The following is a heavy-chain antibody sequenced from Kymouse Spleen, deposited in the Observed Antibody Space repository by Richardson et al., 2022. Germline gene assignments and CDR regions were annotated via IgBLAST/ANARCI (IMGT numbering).Heavy chain of an antibody. CDR1: GGSISSSSYY. V-gene: IGHV4-39*01. CDR3: ARHPLARSFFDY. Sequence: QLQLQESGPGLVKPSETLSLTCTVSGGSISSSSYYWGWIRQPPGKGLEWIGSIYYSGSTYYNPSLKSRVTISVDTSKNQFSLKLSSVTAADTAVYYCARHPLARSFFDYWGQGTLVTVSS. D-gene: IGHD6-6*01. CDR2: IYYSGST. J-gene: IGHJ4*02.